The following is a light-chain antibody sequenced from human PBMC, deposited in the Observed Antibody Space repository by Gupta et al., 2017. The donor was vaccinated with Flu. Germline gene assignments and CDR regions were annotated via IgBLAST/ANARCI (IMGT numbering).Light chain of an antibody. CDR3: GTWDSGLSGWV. V-gene: IGLV1-51*01. Sequence: TSNIGKNLVSWYQHFPGTAPKFLIFENNRRPSGTPDRFSGSKSGTSATLDTIGLQTGDEADYYCGTWDSGLSGWVFGGGTKLTVL. J-gene: IGLJ3*02. CDR2: ENN. CDR1: TSNIGKNL.